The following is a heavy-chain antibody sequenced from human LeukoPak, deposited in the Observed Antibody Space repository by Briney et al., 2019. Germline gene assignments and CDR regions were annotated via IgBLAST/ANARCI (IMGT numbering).Heavy chain of an antibody. CDR2: IYHSGST. D-gene: IGHD3-10*01. CDR3: ARSITVVRGVLHHYFDY. Sequence: SETLSLTCAVSGGSISSSNWWSWVRQPPGKGLEWIGEIYHSGSTNYNPSLKSRVTISVDKSKNQFSLKLSSVTAADTAVYYCARSITVVRGVLHHYFDYWGQGTLVTVSS. CDR1: GGSISSSNW. J-gene: IGHJ4*02. V-gene: IGHV4-4*02.